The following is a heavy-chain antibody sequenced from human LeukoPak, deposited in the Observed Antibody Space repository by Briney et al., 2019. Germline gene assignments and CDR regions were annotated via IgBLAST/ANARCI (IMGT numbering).Heavy chain of an antibody. CDR3: ARFSGSYYIGVDY. CDR1: GGSISSGSYY. Sequence: SETLSLTCTVSGGSISSGSYYWSWIRQPAGKGLEWIGRIYTSGSTNYNPSLKSRVTISVDTSKNQFSLKPSSVTAADTAVYYCARFSGSYYIGVDYWGQGTLVTVSS. V-gene: IGHV4-61*02. CDR2: IYTSGST. D-gene: IGHD3-10*01. J-gene: IGHJ4*02.